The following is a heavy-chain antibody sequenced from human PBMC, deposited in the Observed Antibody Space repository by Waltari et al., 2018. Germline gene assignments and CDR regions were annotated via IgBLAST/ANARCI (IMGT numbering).Heavy chain of an antibody. CDR3: AKSDWFDP. CDR2: IKNDGSIT. Sequence: EVQLVESGGGLVKPGGSLRLSCVASGFSISNYWMNWVRQAPGKGLVWVSRIKNDGSITTYADSVRGRFAISRDNAKNTVYLQMNSLRIEDTAMYYCAKSDWFDPWGQGTLVTVSS. CDR1: GFSISNYW. V-gene: IGHV3-74*02. J-gene: IGHJ5*02.